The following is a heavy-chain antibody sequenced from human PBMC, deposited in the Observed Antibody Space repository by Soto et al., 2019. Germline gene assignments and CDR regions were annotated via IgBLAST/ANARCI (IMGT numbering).Heavy chain of an antibody. J-gene: IGHJ6*03. CDR3: ARRYRSSSSGSYYYYYMDV. V-gene: IGHV4-59*08. D-gene: IGHD6-6*01. CDR2: IYYSGST. CDR1: GGSISSYY. Sequence: PSETLSLTCTVSGGSISSYYWSWIRQPPGKGLEWIGYIYYSGSTNYNPSLKSRVTISVDTSKNQFSLKLSSVTAADTAVYYCARRYRSSSSGSYYYYYMDVRGKGTTVTVSS.